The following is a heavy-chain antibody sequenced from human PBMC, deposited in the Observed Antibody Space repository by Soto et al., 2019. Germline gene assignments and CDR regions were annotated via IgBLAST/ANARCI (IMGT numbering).Heavy chain of an antibody. J-gene: IGHJ4*02. D-gene: IGHD5-18*01. CDR3: ARAVDTAMGPIDY. CDR1: GGTFSSYA. CDR2: IIPIFGTA. Sequence: SVKVSCKASGGTFSSYATSWVRQAPGQGLEWMGGIIPIFGTANYAQKFQGRVTITADESTSTAYMELSSLRSEDTAVYYCARAVDTAMGPIDYWGQGTLVTSPQ. V-gene: IGHV1-69*13.